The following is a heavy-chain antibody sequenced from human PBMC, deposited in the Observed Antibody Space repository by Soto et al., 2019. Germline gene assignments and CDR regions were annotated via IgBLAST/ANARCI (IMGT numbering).Heavy chain of an antibody. Sequence: LRLSCAASGFTFSSYAMSWVRQAPGKGLEWVSAISGSGGSTYYADSVKGRFTISRDNSKNTLYLQMNSLKTEDTAMYYCVTLQFSRWFYWGLGXLVTVSS. CDR2: ISGSGGST. D-gene: IGHD4-4*01. CDR3: VTLQFSRWFY. J-gene: IGHJ4*02. CDR1: GFTFSSYA. V-gene: IGHV3-23*01.